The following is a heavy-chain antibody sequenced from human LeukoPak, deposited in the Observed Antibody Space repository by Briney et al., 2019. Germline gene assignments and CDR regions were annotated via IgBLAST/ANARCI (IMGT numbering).Heavy chain of an antibody. D-gene: IGHD6-13*01. J-gene: IGHJ4*02. CDR2: ISYDGSNK. Sequence: GGSLRLSCAASGFTFSSYGVHWVRQAPGKGLEWVAVISYDGSNKYYADSVKGRFTISRDNSKNTLYLQMNSLRAEDTAVYYCAKGYSSSWYVGQLFDYWGQGTLVTVSS. CDR1: GFTFSSYG. CDR3: AKGYSSSWYVGQLFDY. V-gene: IGHV3-30*18.